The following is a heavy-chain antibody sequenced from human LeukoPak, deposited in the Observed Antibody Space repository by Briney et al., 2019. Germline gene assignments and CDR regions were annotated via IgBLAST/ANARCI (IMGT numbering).Heavy chain of an antibody. Sequence: LSGGSLRLSCAASGFTVNSNYMSWVRQAPGKGLGWVSVIYSGGSTYYADSVKGRFTISRDNSKNTLYLQMNSLRTEDTAVYYCARDGRGDLTWIQLWSPFDYWGQGILVTVSS. V-gene: IGHV3-66*02. CDR1: GFTVNSNY. J-gene: IGHJ4*02. CDR3: ARDGRGDLTWIQLWSPFDY. CDR2: IYSGGST. D-gene: IGHD5-18*01.